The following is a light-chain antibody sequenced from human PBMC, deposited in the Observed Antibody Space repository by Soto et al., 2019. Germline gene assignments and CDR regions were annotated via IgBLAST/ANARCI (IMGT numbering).Light chain of an antibody. V-gene: IGLV6-57*04. CDR1: SGSIASNY. CDR3: QSSDSGII. CDR2: END. Sequence: NFMLTQLHSVSESPGKTVTLSCTRSSGSIASNYVQWYQQRPGSAPTTMIYENDQRPPGVPDRFSGSIDSSSNSASLTISGLKNEDEADYYCQSSDSGIIFGGGTQLTVL. J-gene: IGLJ2*01.